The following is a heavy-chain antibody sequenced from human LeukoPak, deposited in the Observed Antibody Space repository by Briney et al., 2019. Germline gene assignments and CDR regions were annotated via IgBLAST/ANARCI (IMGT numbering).Heavy chain of an antibody. J-gene: IGHJ4*02. V-gene: IGHV3-23*01. CDR3: AKDPHCGGDCYVAPFDY. CDR1: GFTFSSYA. CDR2: FSGSGGST. Sequence: GGSLRLSRAASGFTFSSYAMSWVRQAPGRGLEWVSAFSGSGGSTYYADSVKGRFTISRDNSKNTLYLQMNSLRAEDTAVYYCAKDPHCGGDCYVAPFDYWGQGTLVTVSS. D-gene: IGHD2-21*02.